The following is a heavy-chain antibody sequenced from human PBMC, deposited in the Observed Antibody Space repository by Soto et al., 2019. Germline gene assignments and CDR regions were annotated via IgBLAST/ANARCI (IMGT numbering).Heavy chain of an antibody. CDR2: IIPIFGTA. Sequence: SVKVSCKASGGTFSSYAISWVRQAPGQGLEWMGGIIPIFGTANYAQKVQGRVTITADESTSTADMELSSLRSQDTAVYYCARDFRPYYYDSSVYSCFDPWGQGTLVTVSS. V-gene: IGHV1-69*13. J-gene: IGHJ5*02. D-gene: IGHD3-22*01. CDR1: GGTFSSYA. CDR3: ARDFRPYYYDSSVYSCFDP.